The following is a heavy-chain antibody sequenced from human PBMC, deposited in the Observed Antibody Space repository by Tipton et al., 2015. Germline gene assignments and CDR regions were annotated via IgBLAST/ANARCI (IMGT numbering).Heavy chain of an antibody. CDR1: GGSISSGGYF. CDR3: ARVGGYSYGYDY. J-gene: IGHJ4*02. CDR2: IYYSGST. V-gene: IGHV4-31*03. Sequence: TLSLTCTVSGGSISSGGYFWSWIRQHPGKGLEWTVYIYYSGSTYYNPSLKSRVTMSVDTSKNQFSLKLSSVTAADTAVYYCARVGGYSYGYDYWGQGTLVTVSS. D-gene: IGHD5-18*01.